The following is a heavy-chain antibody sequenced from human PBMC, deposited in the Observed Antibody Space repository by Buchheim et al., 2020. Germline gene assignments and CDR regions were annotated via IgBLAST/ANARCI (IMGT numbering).Heavy chain of an antibody. CDR1: GGSISSGDYY. J-gene: IGHJ4*02. CDR3: ARVPSLGYCSGGSCYVDY. CDR2: IYYSGST. V-gene: IGHV4-30-4*01. Sequence: QVQLQESGPGLVKPSQTLSLTCTVSGGSISSGDYYWSWIRQPPGKGLEWIGYIYYSGSTYYNPSLKSRVTIQVDTSKNQFSLKLSSVTAADTAVYYCARVPSLGYCSGGSCYVDYWGQGTL. D-gene: IGHD2-15*01.